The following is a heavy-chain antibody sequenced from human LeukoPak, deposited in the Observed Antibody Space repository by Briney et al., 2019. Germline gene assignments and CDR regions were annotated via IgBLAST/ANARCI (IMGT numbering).Heavy chain of an antibody. Sequence: GGSLRLSCAASGFTFDDYAMHWVRQAPGKGLEWVSGISGSGGSTYYADSVKGRFTISRDNSKNTLYLQMNSLRAEDTAVYYCASPGLAAAEYWGQGTLVTVSS. J-gene: IGHJ4*02. D-gene: IGHD6-13*01. CDR2: ISGSGGST. CDR1: GFTFDDYA. V-gene: IGHV3-23*01. CDR3: ASPGLAAAEY.